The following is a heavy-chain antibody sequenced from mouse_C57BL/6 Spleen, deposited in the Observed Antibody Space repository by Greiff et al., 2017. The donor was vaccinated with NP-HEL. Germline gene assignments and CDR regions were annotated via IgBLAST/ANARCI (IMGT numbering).Heavy chain of an antibody. Sequence: EVNLVESGGGLVQSGRSLRLSCATSGFTFSDFYMEWVRQAPGKGLEWIAASRNKANDYTTEYSASVKGRFIVSRDTSQSILYLQMNALRAEDTAIYYCARALSGGLDYWGQGTSVTVSS. CDR1: GFTFSDFY. D-gene: IGHD3-1*01. CDR2: SRNKANDYTT. CDR3: ARALSGGLDY. V-gene: IGHV7-1*01. J-gene: IGHJ4*01.